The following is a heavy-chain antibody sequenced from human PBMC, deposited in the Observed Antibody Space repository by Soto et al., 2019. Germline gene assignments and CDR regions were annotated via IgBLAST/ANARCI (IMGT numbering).Heavy chain of an antibody. D-gene: IGHD2-2*01. J-gene: IGHJ4*02. Sequence: EVQLVESGGGLVKPGGSLRLSCAASGFTFSTYSMNWVRQAPGKGLEWVSSISSSSTYIYYADSLKGRFTISRDNAKNSLYLQMNSLRADDTAVYYCARSHTSSFDYWGQGTLVTVSS. V-gene: IGHV3-21*01. CDR3: ARSHTSSFDY. CDR1: GFTFSTYS. CDR2: ISSSSTYI.